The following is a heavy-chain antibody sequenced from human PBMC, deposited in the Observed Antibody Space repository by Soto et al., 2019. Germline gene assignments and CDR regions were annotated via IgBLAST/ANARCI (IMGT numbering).Heavy chain of an antibody. CDR2: ISGSADGT. D-gene: IGHD3-3*01. CDR3: AKDTVGGDSFWSGYYSDGLDV. V-gene: IGHV3-23*01. J-gene: IGHJ3*01. Sequence: EVKLLESGGGLAQPGGSLRLSCVGSGFTFDSYAISWVRQAPGERLQWIAAISGSADGTDYAHSVRGRFTISRENAKKTVHLQLDSLRVEDKAVYFCAKDTVGGDSFWSGYYSDGLDVWGQGTLVSVS. CDR1: GFTFDSYA.